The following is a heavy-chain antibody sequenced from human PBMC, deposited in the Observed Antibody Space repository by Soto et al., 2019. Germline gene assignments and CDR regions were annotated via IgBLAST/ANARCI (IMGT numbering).Heavy chain of an antibody. J-gene: IGHJ4*02. CDR2: INHSGST. CDR1: GGSFSGYY. V-gene: IGHV4-34*01. D-gene: IGHD2-2*02. Sequence: PSETLSLTCAVYGGSFSGYYWSWIRQPPGKGLEWIGEINHSGSTNYNPSLKSRVTISVDTSKNQFSLKLSSVTAADTAVYYCASQGAGYCSSTSCYTGIDFGYWGQGTLVTVSS. CDR3: ASQGAGYCSSTSCYTGIDFGY.